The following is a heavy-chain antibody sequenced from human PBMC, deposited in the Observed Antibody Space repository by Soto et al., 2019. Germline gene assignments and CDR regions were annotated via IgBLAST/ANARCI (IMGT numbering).Heavy chain of an antibody. CDR1: GFTFSSYA. J-gene: IGHJ4*02. CDR2: ITGSGGNT. CDR3: AKDRYHYDSSGYSFDS. V-gene: IGHV3-23*01. D-gene: IGHD3-22*01. Sequence: GGSLRLSCVASGFTFSSYAMSWVRQAPGKGLEWVSGITGSGGNTFSAEPVKGRFTISRDNSKSTLYLQMSSLRVEDTAVYYCAKDRYHYDSSGYSFDSWGQGTVVTVSS.